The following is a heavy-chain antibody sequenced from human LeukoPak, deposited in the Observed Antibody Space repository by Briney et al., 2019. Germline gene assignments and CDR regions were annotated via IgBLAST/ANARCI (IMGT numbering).Heavy chain of an antibody. D-gene: IGHD3-16*01. Sequence: GGSLRLSCAASGFTFSNYSMNWVRQAPGKGLEWVSSISTRSSYIYHADSVKGRFTISRDNAKNSLFLQMNSLRAEDTAVYFCVKSTRAVMAMMDVWGKGTTVTVSS. V-gene: IGHV3-21*01. CDR1: GFTFSNYS. CDR2: ISTRSSYI. J-gene: IGHJ6*04. CDR3: VKSTRAVMAMMDV.